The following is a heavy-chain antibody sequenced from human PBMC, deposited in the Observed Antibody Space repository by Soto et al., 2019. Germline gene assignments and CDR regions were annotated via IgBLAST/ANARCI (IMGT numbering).Heavy chain of an antibody. V-gene: IGHV1-69*01. CDR1: GGTFSSYV. Sequence: QVNLVQSGAEVKKPGSSVKVSCKLSGGTFSSYVIIWVRQAPGQGLEWMGGIIPVSGTANYAQKFQGRVTISADAATNTAYMELSSLRFDDTAVYYCATVDRSVALVGWFDPGGQGTLVTVSS. J-gene: IGHJ5*02. D-gene: IGHD2-15*01. CDR2: IIPVSGTA. CDR3: ATVDRSVALVGWFDP.